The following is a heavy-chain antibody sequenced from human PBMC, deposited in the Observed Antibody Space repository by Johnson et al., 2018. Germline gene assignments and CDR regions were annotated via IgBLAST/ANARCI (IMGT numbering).Heavy chain of an antibody. Sequence: QVQLVESGGGVVQPGRSLRLSCAASGFTFSSYGRHWVRPAPGKGLEWVAVTSYEGSKTNYADSVKGRLTISRDNAKKSLYLQMNSLRAEDTAVYYCESQADYYDSSGYYPAAFDIWGQGTMVTVSS. V-gene: IGHV3-30*03. CDR2: TSYEGSKT. CDR1: GFTFSSYG. CDR3: ESQADYYDSSGYYPAAFDI. D-gene: IGHD3-22*01. J-gene: IGHJ3*02.